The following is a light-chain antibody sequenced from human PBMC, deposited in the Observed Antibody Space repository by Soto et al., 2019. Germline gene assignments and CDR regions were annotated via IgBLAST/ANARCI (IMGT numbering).Light chain of an antibody. CDR1: SSKTGAGYD. V-gene: IGLV1-40*01. CDR3: QSYDSSLRGSV. Sequence: QSVLTQPPSVSGAPGQRVTISCTGSSSKTGAGYDVHWYQQLPGTTPKLLIYGNSNRPSGVPDRFSGYKSGTSASLAITGLQAEDEADYYCQSYDSSLRGSVFGGGTKLTVL. CDR2: GNS. J-gene: IGLJ2*01.